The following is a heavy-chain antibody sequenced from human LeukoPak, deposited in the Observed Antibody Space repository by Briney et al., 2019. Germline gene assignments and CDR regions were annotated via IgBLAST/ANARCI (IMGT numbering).Heavy chain of an antibody. Sequence: PGGSLRLCCAASGFSFSTYEMNWVRQAPGKGLEWVSYISEYGATTYYADSVKGRFTLSRDSAQNSLYLQVKSLRAEDTAVYYCARGARRAFDMWGQGTMVTVSS. CDR3: ARGARRAFDM. V-gene: IGHV3-48*03. J-gene: IGHJ3*02. CDR2: ISEYGATT. CDR1: GFSFSTYE.